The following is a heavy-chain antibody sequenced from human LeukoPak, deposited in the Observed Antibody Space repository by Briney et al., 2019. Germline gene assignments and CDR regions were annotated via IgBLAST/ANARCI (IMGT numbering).Heavy chain of an antibody. D-gene: IGHD2-15*01. CDR1: GGSISSGGYS. CDR3: ARHTSSYCSGGSCGGWFDP. CDR2: IYHSGST. Sequence: SETLSLTCAVSGGSISSGGYSWSWIRQLPGKGLEWIGYIYHSGSTYYNPSLKSRVTISVDRSKNQFSLRLSSVTAADTAVYYCARHTSSYCSGGSCGGWFDPWGQGTLVTVSS. J-gene: IGHJ5*02. V-gene: IGHV4-30-2*01.